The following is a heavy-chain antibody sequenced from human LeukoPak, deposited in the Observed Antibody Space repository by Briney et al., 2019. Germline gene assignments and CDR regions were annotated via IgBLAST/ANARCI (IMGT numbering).Heavy chain of an antibody. J-gene: IGHJ6*02. Sequence: PGGSLRLSCTGSAFTFSSYDMHWVRQAPGKGLEWVSSISSSSSYIYYADSVKGRFTISRDNAKNSLYLQMNSLRAEDTAVYYCARDADSSSWSMYYYYGMDVWGQGTTVTVSS. CDR2: ISSSSSYI. CDR3: ARDADSSSWSMYYYYGMDV. CDR1: AFTFSSYD. V-gene: IGHV3-21*01. D-gene: IGHD6-13*01.